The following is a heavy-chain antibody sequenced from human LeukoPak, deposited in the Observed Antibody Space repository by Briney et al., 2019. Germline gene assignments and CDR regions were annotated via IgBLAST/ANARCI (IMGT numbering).Heavy chain of an antibody. V-gene: IGHV4-39*01. CDR3: ARLFRGVGY. D-gene: IGHD3-16*01. Sequence: SETLSLTCTVSGGSISGSDYYWGWIRQPPGKGLEWIVSIYYSGSTYYNSCLKSRVTISVDTSRNQFSLKLSSVTAADTALYYCARLFRGVGYWGQGTLVTVSS. J-gene: IGHJ4*02. CDR1: GGSISGSDYY. CDR2: IYYSGST.